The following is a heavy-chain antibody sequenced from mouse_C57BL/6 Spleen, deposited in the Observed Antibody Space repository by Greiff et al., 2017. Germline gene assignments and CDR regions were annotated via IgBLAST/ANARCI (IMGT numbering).Heavy chain of an antibody. Sequence: QVQLQQPGAELVMPGASVKLSCKASGYTFTSYWMHWVKQRPGQGLEWIGEIDPSDSYTNYNQKFKGKSTLTVDKSSSTAYMQLSSLTSEDSAVYYCARITTASSRALWYFDVWGTGTTVTVSS. CDR1: GYTFTSYW. D-gene: IGHD1-2*01. CDR3: ARITTASSRALWYFDV. V-gene: IGHV1-69*01. CDR2: IDPSDSYT. J-gene: IGHJ1*03.